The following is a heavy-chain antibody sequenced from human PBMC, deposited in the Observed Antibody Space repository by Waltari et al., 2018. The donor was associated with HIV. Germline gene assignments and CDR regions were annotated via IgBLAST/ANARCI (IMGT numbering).Heavy chain of an antibody. D-gene: IGHD5-12*01. CDR3: ARRGSIIYYYYAMDV. CDR2: IYYDGSNK. V-gene: IGHV3-33*01. Sequence: QVQLVESGGGVVQPGRSLRLSCEASGFTFSTYGMNWVRQAPGKGLEWVAVIYYDGSNKYYANSVKGRFTISRDNSKNTLYLQMNILRAEDTAVYNCARRGSIIYYYYAMDVWGQGTTVTVSS. CDR1: GFTFSTYG. J-gene: IGHJ6*02.